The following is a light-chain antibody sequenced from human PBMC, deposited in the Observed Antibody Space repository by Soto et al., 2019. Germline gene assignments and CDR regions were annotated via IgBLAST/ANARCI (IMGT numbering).Light chain of an antibody. CDR3: QQYDNVPLT. CDR2: DAS. J-gene: IGKJ4*01. V-gene: IGKV1-33*01. Sequence: DIQMTQSPSSLSASVGDRVTITCQASQDISDYLNWYQQKPGKAPKLLIYDASNLEPGAPSRFSGGGFGTDFSFTIRSLQAEDIGTYYCQQYDNVPLTFGGGTKLEIK. CDR1: QDISDY.